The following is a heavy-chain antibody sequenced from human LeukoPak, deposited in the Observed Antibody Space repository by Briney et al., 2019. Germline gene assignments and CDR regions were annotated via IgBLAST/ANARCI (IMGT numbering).Heavy chain of an antibody. CDR1: RFTFSSDA. CDR2: ISGSGGST. Sequence: PGGSLRLSCAASRFTFSSDAMSWVRQAPGKGLEWVSAISGSGGSTYYAESVKGRVTISRDNSKNTLYLQMNSLRAEDTAVYYCAKDVRREWLLHFDYWGQGTLVTVSS. CDR3: AKDVRREWLLHFDY. V-gene: IGHV3-23*01. J-gene: IGHJ4*02. D-gene: IGHD3-3*01.